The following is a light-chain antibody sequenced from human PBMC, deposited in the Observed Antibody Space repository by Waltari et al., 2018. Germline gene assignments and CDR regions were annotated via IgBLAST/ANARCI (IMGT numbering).Light chain of an antibody. Sequence: QSALTQPASVSGSPGQSITISCTGTSSDVGFYNYVSWYQHNPGKAPKLMVYEVTKRPSGVSNRFSGPKSGNTASLTISGLQAEDEADYYCNSYTTARNLDYVFGTGTKVTVL. J-gene: IGLJ1*01. CDR2: EVT. CDR3: NSYTTARNLDYV. V-gene: IGLV2-14*01. CDR1: SSDVGFYNY.